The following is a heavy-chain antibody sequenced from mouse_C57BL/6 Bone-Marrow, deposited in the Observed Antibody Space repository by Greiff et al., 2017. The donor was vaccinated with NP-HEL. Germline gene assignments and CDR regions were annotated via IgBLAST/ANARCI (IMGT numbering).Heavy chain of an antibody. Sequence: EVHLVESGGGLVKPGGSLKLSCAASGFTFSDYGMHWVRQAPEKGLEWVAYISSGSSTIYYADTVKGRFTISRDNAKNTLFLQMTSLRSEDTAMYYCASARITCFDYWGQGTTLTVSS. V-gene: IGHV5-17*01. D-gene: IGHD1-1*01. CDR2: ISSGSSTI. CDR3: ASARITCFDY. CDR1: GFTFSDYG. J-gene: IGHJ2*01.